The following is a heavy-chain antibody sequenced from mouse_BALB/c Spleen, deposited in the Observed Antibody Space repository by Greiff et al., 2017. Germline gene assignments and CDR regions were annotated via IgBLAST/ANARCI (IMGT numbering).Heavy chain of an antibody. CDR1: GFNIKDTY. D-gene: IGHD2-1*01. CDR3: ARSLLSNFDY. V-gene: IGHV14-3*02. Sequence: EVQLQESGAELVKPGASVKLSCTASGFNIKDTYMHWVKQRPEQGLEWIGRIDPANGNTKYDPKFQGKATITADTSSNTAYLQLSSLTSEDTAVYYCARSLLSNFDYWGQGTTLTVSS. J-gene: IGHJ2*01. CDR2: IDPANGNT.